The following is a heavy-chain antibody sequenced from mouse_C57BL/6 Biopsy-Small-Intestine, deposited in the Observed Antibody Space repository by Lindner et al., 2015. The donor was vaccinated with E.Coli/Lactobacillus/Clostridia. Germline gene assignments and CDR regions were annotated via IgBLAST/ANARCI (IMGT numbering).Heavy chain of an antibody. CDR2: IFTRSGNT. CDR3: ARGYDGYYGYFDV. Sequence: VQLQESGAELARPGASVKLSCKASGYTFTNYGITWVKQRTGQGLEWIGEIFTRSGNTYFNEKFKGKATLTADKSSTTAYMELRSLTSEDSAVYFCARGYDGYYGYFDVWGTGTTVTVSS. CDR1: GYTFTNYG. V-gene: IGHV1-81*01. J-gene: IGHJ1*03. D-gene: IGHD2-3*01.